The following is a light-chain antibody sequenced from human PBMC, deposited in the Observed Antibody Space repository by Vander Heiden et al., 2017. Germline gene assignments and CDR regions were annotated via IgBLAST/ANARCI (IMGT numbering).Light chain of an antibody. Sequence: EIVMTQSPATLSVSPGERATLSCRASQSVSSNLAWYQQKPGQAPRLLIYGASTRATGIPARFSGSGYGREFTLTISSRQSEDFAVYYCQQYNNWPPYTFGQGTKVDIK. CDR1: QSVSSN. CDR2: GAS. CDR3: QQYNNWPPYT. V-gene: IGKV3-15*01. J-gene: IGKJ2*01.